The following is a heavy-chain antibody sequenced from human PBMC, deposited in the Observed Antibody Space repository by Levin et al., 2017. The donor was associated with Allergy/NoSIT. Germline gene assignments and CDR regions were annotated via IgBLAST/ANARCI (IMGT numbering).Heavy chain of an antibody. D-gene: IGHD6-19*01. CDR1: GFTFDDYT. Sequence: PGGSLRLSCAASGFTFDDYTMHWVRLAPGKGLEWVSLISWDGGSTYYADSVKGRFTISRDNSKNSLYLQMNSLRTEDTALYYCAKESTGYSSGWSPFDYWGQGTLVTVSS. CDR2: ISWDGGST. CDR3: AKESTGYSSGWSPFDY. V-gene: IGHV3-43*01. J-gene: IGHJ4*02.